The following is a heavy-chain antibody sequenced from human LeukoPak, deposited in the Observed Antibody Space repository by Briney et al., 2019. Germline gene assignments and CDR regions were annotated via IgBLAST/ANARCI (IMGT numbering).Heavy chain of an antibody. D-gene: IGHD6-6*01. V-gene: IGHV4-34*01. CDR3: ARGVQGPYYFDL. CDR1: GGTFRGYY. J-gene: IGHJ2*01. CDR2: IHYTGAT. Sequence: SAETLSLTCAVYGGTFRGYYWSWIRQPPGKGLEWIGEIHYTGATNYKPSLKSRVTISGDPSKNQVSLRVYSVTAADTAVYYCARGVQGPYYFDLWGRGTLVTVSS.